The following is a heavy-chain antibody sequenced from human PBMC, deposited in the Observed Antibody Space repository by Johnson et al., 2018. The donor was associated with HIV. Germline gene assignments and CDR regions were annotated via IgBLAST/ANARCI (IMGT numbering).Heavy chain of an antibody. CDR3: ARDLDYYDSSGYQAISYAFDI. V-gene: IGHV3-30*03. CDR1: GFTFSSYG. J-gene: IGHJ3*02. CDR2: ISYDGSNK. D-gene: IGHD3-22*01. Sequence: VQLVESGGGVVQPGRSLRLSCAASGFTFSSYGMHWVRQAPGKGLEWVAVISYDGSNKYYADSVKGRFTISRDNSKNTLYLQMNSLRAEDTAVYYCARDLDYYDSSGYQAISYAFDIWGQGTMVTVSS.